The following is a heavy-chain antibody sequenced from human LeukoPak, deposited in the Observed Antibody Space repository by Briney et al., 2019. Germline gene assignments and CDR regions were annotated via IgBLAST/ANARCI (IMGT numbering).Heavy chain of an antibody. Sequence: PSETLSLTCTVSGGSISSGGYYWSWIRQHPGKGLEWIGYIYYSGSTYYNPSLKSRVTISVDTSKNQFSLKLSSVTAADTAVYYCARSSGHSIDAFDIWGQGTMVTVSS. J-gene: IGHJ3*02. CDR2: IYYSGST. CDR3: ARSSGHSIDAFDI. V-gene: IGHV4-31*03. D-gene: IGHD5-12*01. CDR1: GGSISSGGYY.